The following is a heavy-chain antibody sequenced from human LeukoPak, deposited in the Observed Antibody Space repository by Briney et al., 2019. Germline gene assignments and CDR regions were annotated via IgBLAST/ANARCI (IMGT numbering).Heavy chain of an antibody. V-gene: IGHV4-39*01. CDR1: GGSISSSSYY. CDR3: ATSGYDTSPEY. Sequence: SETLSLTCTVPGGSISSSSYYWGWIRQPPGKGLEWIGSIYYSGSTYYNPSLKSRVTISVDTSKNQFSLKLSSVTAADTAVYYCATSGYDTSPEYWGQGTLVTVSS. D-gene: IGHD5-12*01. J-gene: IGHJ4*02. CDR2: IYYSGST.